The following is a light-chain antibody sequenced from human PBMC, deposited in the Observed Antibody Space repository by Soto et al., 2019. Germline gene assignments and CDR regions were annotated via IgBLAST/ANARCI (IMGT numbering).Light chain of an antibody. Sequence: QSVLTQPASVSGSPGQSITISCTGTSRDVGGYNYVSWYQQHPGKAPKLMIYDVRNRPSGVSNRFSGSKSVNTASLTLSGLQAEDEADYYCSSYTTISTYVFGTGTKVTVL. CDR2: DVR. V-gene: IGLV2-14*01. CDR1: SRDVGGYNY. CDR3: SSYTTISTYV. J-gene: IGLJ1*01.